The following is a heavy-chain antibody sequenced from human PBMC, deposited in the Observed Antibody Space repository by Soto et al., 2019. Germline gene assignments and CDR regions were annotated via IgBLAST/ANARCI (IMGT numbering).Heavy chain of an antibody. Sequence: EVQLLESGGGLVQPGGSLRLSCAASGFTFSSYAMSWVRQAPGKGLEWVSAISGSGGSTYYADSVKGRFTISRDNSKNTLYLQMNSLRAEDTAVYYCAKDSLRYHPRQWELLRGLYFDYWGQGTLVTVSS. CDR1: GFTFSSYA. V-gene: IGHV3-23*01. CDR3: AKDSLRYHPRQWELLRGLYFDY. D-gene: IGHD1-26*01. CDR2: ISGSGGST. J-gene: IGHJ4*02.